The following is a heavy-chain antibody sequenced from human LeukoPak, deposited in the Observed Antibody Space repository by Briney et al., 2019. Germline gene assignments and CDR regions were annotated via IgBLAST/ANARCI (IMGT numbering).Heavy chain of an antibody. D-gene: IGHD3-9*01. V-gene: IGHV4-30-4*08. CDR2: IYYSGST. CDR1: GVSISSSSYY. CDR3: ARGVEDILTGYPNWFDP. J-gene: IGHJ5*02. Sequence: SETLSLTCTVSGVSISSSSYYWGWIRQPPGKGLEWIGYIYYSGSTYYNPSLKSRVTISVDTSKNQFSLKLSSVTAADTAVYYCARGVEDILTGYPNWFDPWGQGTLVTVSS.